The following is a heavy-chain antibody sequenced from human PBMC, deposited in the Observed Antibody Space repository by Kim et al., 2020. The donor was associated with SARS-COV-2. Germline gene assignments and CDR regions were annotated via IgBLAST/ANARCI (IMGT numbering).Heavy chain of an antibody. CDR2: ISYDGSNK. D-gene: IGHD3-10*01. CDR3: AKDLYYYGELVY. Sequence: GGSLRLSCAASGFTFSSYGMHWVRQAPGKGLEWVAVISYDGSNKYYADSVKGRFTISRDNSKNTLYLQMNSLRAEDTAVYYCAKDLYYYGELVYWGQGTLVTVSS. J-gene: IGHJ4*02. CDR1: GFTFSSYG. V-gene: IGHV3-30*18.